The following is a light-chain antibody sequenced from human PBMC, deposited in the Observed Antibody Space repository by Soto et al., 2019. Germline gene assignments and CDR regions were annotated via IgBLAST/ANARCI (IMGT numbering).Light chain of an antibody. Sequence: DIQMTQSPSTLSASVGDRVTITCRASQNVFTWLAWYQHRPGKAPKLLIYDASILESGVPSRFSGSGSGTEFTLTITSLQPDDFATYYCQQYNTHSFGGGTKVDIK. CDR1: QNVFTW. CDR2: DAS. V-gene: IGKV1-5*01. J-gene: IGKJ4*01. CDR3: QQYNTHS.